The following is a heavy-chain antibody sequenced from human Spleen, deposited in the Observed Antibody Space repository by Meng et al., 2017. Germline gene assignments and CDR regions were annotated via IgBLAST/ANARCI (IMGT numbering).Heavy chain of an antibody. D-gene: IGHD4-11*01. Sequence: SETLSLTCTVSGGSISRSSYLWGWIRQPPGKGLEWIGEINHSGSTNYNPSLESRATISVDTSQNNLSLKLSSVTAADSAVYYCARGPTTMAHDFDYWGQGTLVTVSS. CDR3: ARGPTTMAHDFDY. CDR1: GGSISRSSYL. CDR2: INHSGST. V-gene: IGHV4-39*02. J-gene: IGHJ4*02.